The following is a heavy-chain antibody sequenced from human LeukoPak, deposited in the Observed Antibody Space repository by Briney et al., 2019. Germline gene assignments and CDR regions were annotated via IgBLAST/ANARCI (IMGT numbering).Heavy chain of an antibody. CDR1: GFTLRDYY. V-gene: IGHV3-11*04. Sequence: PGGSLRLSCAASGFTLRDYYMSWIRQAPGKGLEWISYMSSTGNTIYYAESVKGRFTVSRDSANNSMSLQMTSLRAEDSAVYYCARSSSYFTYFDLWGRDTRVTVSS. D-gene: IGHD2/OR15-2a*01. CDR2: MSSTGNTI. J-gene: IGHJ2*01. CDR3: ARSSSYFTYFDL.